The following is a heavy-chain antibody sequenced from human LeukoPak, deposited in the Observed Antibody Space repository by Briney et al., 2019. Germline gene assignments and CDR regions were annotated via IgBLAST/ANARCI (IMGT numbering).Heavy chain of an antibody. CDR1: GYTFTSYY. Sequence: ASVKVSCKASGYTFTSYYMHWVRQAPGQGLEWMGIINPSGGGTSYAQKFQGRVTMTRDTSTSTVYMELSSLRSEDTAVYYCAGDEVRDGYNLWDAFDIWGQGTMVTVSS. D-gene: IGHD5-24*01. CDR2: INPSGGGT. V-gene: IGHV1-46*01. CDR3: AGDEVRDGYNLWDAFDI. J-gene: IGHJ3*02.